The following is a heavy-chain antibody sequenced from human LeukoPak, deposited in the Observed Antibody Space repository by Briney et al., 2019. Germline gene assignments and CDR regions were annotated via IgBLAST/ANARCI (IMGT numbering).Heavy chain of an antibody. CDR1: GYTFTSYA. V-gene: IGHV1-3*01. CDR3: ARDTRPLSWDYFDY. Sequence: ASVKVSCKASGYTFTSYAMHWVRQAPGQRLEWMGWINAGNGNTKYSQRFQGRVTITRDTSASTAYMELSSLRSEDTAVYYCARDTRPLSWDYFDYWGQGTLVTVSS. CDR2: INAGNGNT. D-gene: IGHD2-15*01. J-gene: IGHJ4*02.